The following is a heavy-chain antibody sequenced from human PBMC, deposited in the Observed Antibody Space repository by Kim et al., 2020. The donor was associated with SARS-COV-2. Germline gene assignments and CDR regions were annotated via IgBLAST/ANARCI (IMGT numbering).Heavy chain of an antibody. Sequence: ASVKVSCKASGYTFTSNTLHWVRQAPGQGLEWMGWINVANGNRKYLQKFQDRLIITRDTSATTAYMELRRLTTEDTAVYYCARDGTTRNPGSYSDDWGEG. CDR2: INVANGNR. V-gene: IGHV1-3*01. CDR1: GYTFTSNT. J-gene: IGHJ4*02. D-gene: IGHD1-1*01. CDR3: ARDGTTRNPGSYSDD.